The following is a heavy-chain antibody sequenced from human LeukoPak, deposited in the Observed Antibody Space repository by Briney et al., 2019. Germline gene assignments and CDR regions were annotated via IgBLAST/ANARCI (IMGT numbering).Heavy chain of an antibody. Sequence: TGGSLRLSCAASGFTFTNNFMSWVRQVPGKGLEWVANIKQDGSETTYADSVRGRFTIFRDNAKNSLYLQMNSLRAEDTAVYYCARSDYYDSSGCYYFDYWGQGTLVTVSS. CDR3: ARSDYYDSSGCYYFDY. CDR2: IKQDGSET. D-gene: IGHD3-22*01. J-gene: IGHJ4*02. V-gene: IGHV3-7*01. CDR1: GFTFTNNF.